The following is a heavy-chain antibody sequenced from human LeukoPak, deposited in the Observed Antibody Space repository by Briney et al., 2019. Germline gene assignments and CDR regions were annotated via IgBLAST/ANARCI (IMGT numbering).Heavy chain of an antibody. CDR1: GFTFSSYA. D-gene: IGHD4-11*01. Sequence: GGSLRLSCAASGFTFSSYAMSWFGRPPGRGRRGSSAISGSGGSTYYADSVKGRFTISRDNSKNTLYLQMNSLRAEDTAVYYCAKSFSNYDYFDYWGQGTLVTVSS. J-gene: IGHJ4*02. V-gene: IGHV3-23*01. CDR3: AKSFSNYDYFDY. CDR2: ISGSGGST.